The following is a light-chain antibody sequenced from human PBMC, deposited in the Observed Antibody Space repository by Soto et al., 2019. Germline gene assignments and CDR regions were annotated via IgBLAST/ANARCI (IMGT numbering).Light chain of an antibody. CDR3: QSYDSSLSGV. V-gene: IGLV1-40*01. CDR1: SSNIGAGYD. Sequence: QSVLTQPPSVSGAPGQRVTISCTGISSNIGAGYDVHWYQQFPGTAPKLLIYGNSNRPSGVPDRFSGSKSGTSASLAITGLQSEDEADYYCQSYDSSLSGVFGSGTKLTVL. CDR2: GNS. J-gene: IGLJ1*01.